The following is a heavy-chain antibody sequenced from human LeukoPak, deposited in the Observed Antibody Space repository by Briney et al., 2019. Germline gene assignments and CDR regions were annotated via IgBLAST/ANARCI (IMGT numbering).Heavy chain of an antibody. CDR1: GLTVSRNC. CDR2: IYSGGNT. V-gene: IGHV3-66*01. CDR3: ASVGSGSFYKAFDY. Sequence: PGGSLRLSCAASGLTVSRNCMSWVRQPPGKGLEWVSVIYSGGNTYYADSVKGRFTISRDNSKNTLYLQMNSLRAEDTAVYYCASVGSGSFYKAFDYWGQGTLVTVSS. D-gene: IGHD3-10*01. J-gene: IGHJ4*02.